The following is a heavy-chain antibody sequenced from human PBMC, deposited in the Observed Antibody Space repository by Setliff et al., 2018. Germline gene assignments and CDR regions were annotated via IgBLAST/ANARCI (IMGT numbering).Heavy chain of an antibody. CDR3: AAPSLLPQYYYYYYMDV. Sequence: NPSETLSLTCTVSGGSISSSSYYWGWIRQPPGKGLEWIGSIYYSGSTYYNPSLKSRVTISVDTSKNQFSLKLSSVTAADTAVYYCAAPSLLPQYYYYYYMDVWGKGTTVTVSS. J-gene: IGHJ6*03. V-gene: IGHV4-39*01. CDR1: GGSISSSSYY. D-gene: IGHD2-15*01. CDR2: IYYSGST.